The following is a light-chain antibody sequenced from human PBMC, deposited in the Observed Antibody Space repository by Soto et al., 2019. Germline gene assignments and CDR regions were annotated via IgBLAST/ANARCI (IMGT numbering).Light chain of an antibody. J-gene: IGKJ1*01. CDR2: GAS. Sequence: EIVLTQSPGTLSLSPGERATLSCRASQSASSCYLAWYQQKPGQAPRLLIYGASTRATGIPARFSGSGSGTEFTLTISSLQSEDFAVYYCQQYNNWPRTFGQGTKVDIK. V-gene: IGKV3-15*01. CDR3: QQYNNWPRT. CDR1: QSASSCY.